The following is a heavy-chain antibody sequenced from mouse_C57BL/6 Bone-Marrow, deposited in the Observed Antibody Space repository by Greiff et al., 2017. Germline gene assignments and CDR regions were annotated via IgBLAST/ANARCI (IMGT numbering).Heavy chain of an antibody. CDR1: GFTFSDYY. V-gene: IGHV5-16*01. J-gene: IGHJ2*01. CDR3: ARVTDSSGYDY. D-gene: IGHD3-2*02. CDR2: INYDGSST. Sequence: EVKLMESEGGLVQPGSSMKLSCTASGFTFSDYYMAWVRQVPEKGLEWVANINYDGSSTYYLDSLKSRFIISRDNAKNILYLQMSSLKSEDTATYYCARVTDSSGYDYWGQGTTLTVSS.